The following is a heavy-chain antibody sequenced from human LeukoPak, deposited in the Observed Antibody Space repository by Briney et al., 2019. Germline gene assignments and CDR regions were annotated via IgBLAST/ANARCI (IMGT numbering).Heavy chain of an antibody. CDR2: ISINGGST. CDR3: VKGGYGSGSYFDY. V-gene: IGHV3-64D*06. CDR1: GFTFSSYA. J-gene: IGHJ4*02. D-gene: IGHD1-26*01. Sequence: SGGSLRLSCSASGFTFSSYAMHSVRQAPGKGLEYVSAISINGGSTYYADSVKGRFTISRDNSKNTLYLQMSSLRAEDTAVYYCVKGGYGSGSYFDYWGQGTLVTVSS.